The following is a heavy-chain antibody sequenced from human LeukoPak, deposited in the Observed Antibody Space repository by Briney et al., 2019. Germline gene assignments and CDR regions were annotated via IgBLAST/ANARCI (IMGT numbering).Heavy chain of an antibody. D-gene: IGHD1-26*01. J-gene: IGHJ3*02. CDR3: ARHSGGATFGAFDI. CDR1: GYSFTSYW. Sequence: RGESLKISCKGSGYSFTSYWIGWVRELPGKGLGWMGTIYPGDSDTRYSPSFQGQVTISADKSISTAYLQWSSLKASDTAMYYCARHSGGATFGAFDIWGQGTMVTVSS. V-gene: IGHV5-51*01. CDR2: IYPGDSDT.